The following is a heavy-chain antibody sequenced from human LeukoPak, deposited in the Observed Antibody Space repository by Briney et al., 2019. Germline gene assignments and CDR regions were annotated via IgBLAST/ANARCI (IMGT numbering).Heavy chain of an antibody. D-gene: IGHD6-19*01. V-gene: IGHV3-7*01. J-gene: IGHJ4*02. CDR3: ARVQGSSGPGIFEY. CDR1: GFTFSNYW. Sequence: PGGSLRLSCAASGFTFSNYWMSWVRQATGKGVEWVANIKQDGSEKFYVDSVKGRFTISRDNAKRSLYLQMNSLRVEDTAVYYCARVQGSSGPGIFEYWGQGTLVTVSS. CDR2: IKQDGSEK.